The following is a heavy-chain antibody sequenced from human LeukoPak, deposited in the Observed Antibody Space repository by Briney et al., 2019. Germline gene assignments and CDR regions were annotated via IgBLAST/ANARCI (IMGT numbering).Heavy chain of an antibody. CDR2: IIPTFGTA. V-gene: IGHV1-69*13. Sequence: SVKVSCKASGGTFSSYAISWVRQAPGQGLEWMGGIIPTFGTANYAQKFQGRVTITADESTSTAYMELSSLRSEDTAVYYCARDRGYCSSTSCYSNWFDHWGQGTLVTVSS. J-gene: IGHJ5*02. CDR3: ARDRGYCSSTSCYSNWFDH. D-gene: IGHD2-2*01. CDR1: GGTFSSYA.